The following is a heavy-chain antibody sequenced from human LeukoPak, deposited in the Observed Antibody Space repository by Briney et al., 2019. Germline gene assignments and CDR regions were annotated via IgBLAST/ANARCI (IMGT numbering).Heavy chain of an antibody. Sequence: SETLSLSCAVYGGSFSGYYGSWSRQPPGEGLGWVGEINHSGSTNYNPSLKSRVTISVDTSKNQFSLKLSSVPAADTAVYYCASAPAVEKHYYYGMDVWGQGTTVTVSS. CDR1: GGSFSGYY. D-gene: IGHD5-24*01. CDR2: INHSGST. V-gene: IGHV4-34*01. J-gene: IGHJ6*02. CDR3: ASAPAVEKHYYYGMDV.